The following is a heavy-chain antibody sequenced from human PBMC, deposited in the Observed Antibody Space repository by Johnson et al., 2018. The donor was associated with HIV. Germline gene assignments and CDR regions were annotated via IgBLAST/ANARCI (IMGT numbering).Heavy chain of an antibody. J-gene: IGHJ3*02. CDR1: GFRFHSFS. CDR2: MSYDGSNK. D-gene: IGHD5-24*01. CDR3: ARRRRDGDTFDI. Sequence: VQLVESGGGVVQPGRSLRLSCTASGFRFHSFSMHWVRQAPGKGLEWVAFMSYDGSNKYYADSVMGRFTISRDNAKNSLYLQMNTLRAEDTAVYYCARRRRDGDTFDIWGRGTMVTVSS. V-gene: IGHV3-30*04.